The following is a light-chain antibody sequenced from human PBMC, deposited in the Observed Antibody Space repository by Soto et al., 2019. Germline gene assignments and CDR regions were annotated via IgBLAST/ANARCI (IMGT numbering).Light chain of an antibody. CDR1: SSNIGAGYD. CDR2: GNR. J-gene: IGLJ2*01. Sequence: SVLTQPPSVSGAPGQRVTISCTGSSSNIGAGYDVHWYQQLPGTAPKLLIHGNRNRPSGVPDRFSGSKSGTSASLAITGLQAYDEADYYCQSYDSSLSGPVFGGGTKLTVL. CDR3: QSYDSSLSGPV. V-gene: IGLV1-40*01.